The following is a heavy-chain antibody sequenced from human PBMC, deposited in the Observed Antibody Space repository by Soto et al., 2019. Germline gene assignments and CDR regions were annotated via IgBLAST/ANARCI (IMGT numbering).Heavy chain of an antibody. V-gene: IGHV6-1*01. Sequence: PSQTLSLTCAISGDSVSSNSAAWNWIRQSPSRGLEWLGRTFYRSRWYHEYAVSVKGRISINPDTSKNQFSLQLNSVTPEDTAVYYCTRGPSPPGGRNWFDPWAQGTLVTVSS. CDR3: TRGPSPPGGRNWFDP. CDR2: TFYRSRWYH. D-gene: IGHD3-16*01. J-gene: IGHJ5*02. CDR1: GDSVSSNSAA.